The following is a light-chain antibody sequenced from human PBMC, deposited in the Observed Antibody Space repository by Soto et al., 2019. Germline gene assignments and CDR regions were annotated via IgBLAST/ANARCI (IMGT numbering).Light chain of an antibody. V-gene: IGKV3-15*01. CDR2: GAS. CDR3: QQYSNWPPLT. J-gene: IGKJ4*01. Sequence: EIVMTQSPATLSVSPGERATLSCRASQSVSSNLAWYQQKPGQAPRLLIYGASSRATGIPARFSGSGSGTEFTLTISSLQYEDFAVYHCQQYSNWPPLTFGGGTKVEIK. CDR1: QSVSSN.